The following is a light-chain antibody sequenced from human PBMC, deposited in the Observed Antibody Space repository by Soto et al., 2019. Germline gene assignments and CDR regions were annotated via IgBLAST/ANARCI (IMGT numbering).Light chain of an antibody. CDR1: QGINNY. Sequence: DIPMTQSPSSLSASVGDRVTITCRASQGINNYVAWYQQKPGKPPKLLIYAASTLQSGVPSRVSGSGSGTDFTLTITSLQPEDVATYSCQKYSSVPVFGPGTKVDIK. CDR3: QKYSSVPV. V-gene: IGKV1-27*01. CDR2: AAS. J-gene: IGKJ3*01.